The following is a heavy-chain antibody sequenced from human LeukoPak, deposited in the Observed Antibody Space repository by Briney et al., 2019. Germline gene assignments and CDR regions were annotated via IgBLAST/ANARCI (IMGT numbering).Heavy chain of an antibody. D-gene: IGHD6-19*01. V-gene: IGHV3-74*01. J-gene: IGHJ4*02. CDR1: GFTLSSYW. CDR3: ARGYSSGLHFDY. CDR2: IKSDGSDT. Sequence: PGGSLRLSCAASGFTLSSYWMHWVRQVPGKGLVWVSRIKSDGSDTGYADSVKGRFTISRDNAKNTLYLQMNSLRAEDTAVYYCARGYSSGLHFDYWGQGTLVTVPS.